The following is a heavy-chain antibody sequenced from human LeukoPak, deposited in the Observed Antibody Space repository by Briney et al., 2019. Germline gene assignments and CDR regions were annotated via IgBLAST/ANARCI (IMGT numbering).Heavy chain of an antibody. J-gene: IGHJ4*02. CDR2: INHSGST. V-gene: IGHV4-34*01. D-gene: IGHD3-10*01. CDR3: AREFTDRTDYYGSGSFDY. Sequence: SETLSLTCAVYGGSFSGYYWSWIRQPPGKGLEWIGEINHSGSTNYNPSLKSRVTISVDTSKNQFSLKLSSVTAADTAVYYCAREFTDRTDYYGSGSFDYWGQGTLVTVSS. CDR1: GGSFSGYY.